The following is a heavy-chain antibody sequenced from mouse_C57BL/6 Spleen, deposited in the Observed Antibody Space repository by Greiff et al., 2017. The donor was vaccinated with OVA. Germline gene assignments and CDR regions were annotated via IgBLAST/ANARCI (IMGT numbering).Heavy chain of an antibody. D-gene: IGHD3-2*02. V-gene: IGHV1-82*01. J-gene: IGHJ3*01. CDR1: GYAFSSSW. CDR3: ARGAAHAPCAY. CDR2: IYPGDGDT. Sequence: VQLQQSGPELVKPGASVKISCKASGYAFSSSWMNWVKQRPGKGLEWIGRIYPGDGDTNYNEKFKGKATLTADKSSSTAYMQLSSLTSEDSAVYFCARGAAHAPCAYWGQGTLVTVSA.